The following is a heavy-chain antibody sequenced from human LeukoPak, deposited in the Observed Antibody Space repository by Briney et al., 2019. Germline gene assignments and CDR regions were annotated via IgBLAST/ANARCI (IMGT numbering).Heavy chain of an antibody. CDR1: GGSVSSGSYY. D-gene: IGHD4-17*01. V-gene: IGHV4-61*01. CDR2: IYYSGST. J-gene: IGHJ4*02. CDR3: ARTDYGDYWDFDY. Sequence: SETLSLTCTVSGGSVSSGSYYGSWIRQPPGKGLEWIGYIYYSGSTNYNPSLKSRVTISVDTSKNQFSLKLSSVTAADTAVYYCARTDYGDYWDFDYWGQGTLVTVSS.